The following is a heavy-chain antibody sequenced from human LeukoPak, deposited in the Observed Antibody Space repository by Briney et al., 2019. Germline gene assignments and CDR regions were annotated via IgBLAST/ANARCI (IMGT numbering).Heavy chain of an antibody. V-gene: IGHV1-69*05. Sequence: ASVKVSCKASGGTFSSYAISWVRQAPGQGLEWMGGIIPILGTANYAQKFQGRVTITTDESTSTAYMELSSLRSEDTAVYYCARVATVRAFDIWGQGTMVTVSS. J-gene: IGHJ3*02. CDR3: ARVATVRAFDI. CDR1: GGTFSSYA. D-gene: IGHD4-17*01. CDR2: IIPILGTA.